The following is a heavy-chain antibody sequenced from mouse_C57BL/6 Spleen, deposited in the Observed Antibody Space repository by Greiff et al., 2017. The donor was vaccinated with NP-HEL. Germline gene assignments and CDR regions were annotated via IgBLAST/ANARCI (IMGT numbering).Heavy chain of an antibody. CDR1: GYTFTSYW. Sequence: VQLQQPGAELVRPGTSVKLSCKASGYTFTSYWMHWVKQRPGQGLEWIGVIDPSDSYTNYNQKFKGKATLTVDTSSSTAYMQLSSLTSEDSAVYYCARNPLLRYYGYWGQGTTLTVSS. V-gene: IGHV1-59*01. CDR3: ARNPLLRYYGY. CDR2: IDPSDSYT. J-gene: IGHJ2*01. D-gene: IGHD1-1*01.